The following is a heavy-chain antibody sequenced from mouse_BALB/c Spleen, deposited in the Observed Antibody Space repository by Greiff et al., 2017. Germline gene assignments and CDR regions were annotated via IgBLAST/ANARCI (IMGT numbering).Heavy chain of an antibody. D-gene: IGHD2-3*01. CDR1: GYAFTNYL. J-gene: IGHJ1*01. Sequence: VQLQQSGAELVRPGTSVKVSCKASGYAFTNYLIEWVKQRPGQGLEWIGVINPGSGGTNYNEKFKGKATLTADKSSSTAYMQLSSLTSDDSAVYFCARFDGYYDFDVWGAGTTVTVSS. V-gene: IGHV1-54*01. CDR2: INPGSGGT. CDR3: ARFDGYYDFDV.